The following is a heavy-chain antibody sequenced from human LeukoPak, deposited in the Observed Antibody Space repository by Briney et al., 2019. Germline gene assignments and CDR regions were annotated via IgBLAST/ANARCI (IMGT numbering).Heavy chain of an antibody. CDR1: GGTFSSYA. CDR2: IIPIFGTA. V-gene: IGHV1-69*13. Sequence: ASVKVSCKASGGTFSSYAISWVRQAPGQGLEWMGGIIPIFGTANYAQKFQGRVTITADESTSTAYMELSSLRSEDTAVYYCARGFSSCDTRTALLLWGQGTLVTVSS. J-gene: IGHJ4*02. D-gene: IGHD2-15*01. CDR3: ARGFSSCDTRTALLL.